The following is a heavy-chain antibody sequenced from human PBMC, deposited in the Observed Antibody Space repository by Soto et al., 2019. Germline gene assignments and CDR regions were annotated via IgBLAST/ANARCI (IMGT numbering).Heavy chain of an antibody. Sequence: QLQLQESGPGLVKPSETLSLTCTVSGGSMSSSSYYWGWIRQPPGKGLEWIGSIYYSGSTYYNPSLKSRVTISVDTSKNQFSLKLSSVTAAVTAVYYCARHDPGYCSSTSCYDAFDIWGQGTMVTVSS. D-gene: IGHD2-2*01. J-gene: IGHJ3*02. CDR3: ARHDPGYCSSTSCYDAFDI. V-gene: IGHV4-39*01. CDR1: GGSMSSSSYY. CDR2: IYYSGST.